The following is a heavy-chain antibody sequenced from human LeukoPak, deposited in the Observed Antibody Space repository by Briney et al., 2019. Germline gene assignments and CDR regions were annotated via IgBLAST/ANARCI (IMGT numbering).Heavy chain of an antibody. CDR1: GFTFSSYW. CDR2: IRYDGSNK. J-gene: IGHJ4*02. V-gene: IGHV3-30*02. CDR3: AKDHPQAYYFDY. Sequence: GGSLRLSCAASGFTFSSYWMSWVRQAPGKGLEWVAFIRYDGSNKYYADSVKGRFTISRDNSKNTLYLQMNSLRAEDTAVYYCAKDHPQAYYFDYWGQGTLVTVSS.